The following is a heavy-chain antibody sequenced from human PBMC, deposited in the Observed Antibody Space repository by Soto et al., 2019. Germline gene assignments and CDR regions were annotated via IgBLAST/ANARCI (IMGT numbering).Heavy chain of an antibody. CDR1: GITISNYP. V-gene: IGHV3-23*01. Sequence: GGSLRLSCAASGITISNYPMSWVHQAPGKGLDWVSGISGSGDRTYYADSAKGRFTISKDISKNSLSLQLDSLGVEDTAVYFCVKDDGGYPSTAPHWGQGTLVTVSS. CDR3: VKDDGGYPSTAPH. J-gene: IGHJ4*02. CDR2: ISGSGDRT. D-gene: IGHD3-22*01.